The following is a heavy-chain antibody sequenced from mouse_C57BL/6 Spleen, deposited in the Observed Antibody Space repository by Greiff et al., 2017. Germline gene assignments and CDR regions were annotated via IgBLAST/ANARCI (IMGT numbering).Heavy chain of an antibody. CDR3: AREEGRQLRPGMDY. D-gene: IGHD3-2*02. Sequence: QVQLQQPGAELVKPGASVKMSCKASGYTFTSYWITWVKQRPGQGLEWIGDIYPGSGSTNYNEKFKSKATLTVDTSSSTAYMQLSSLTSEDSAVYYCAREEGRQLRPGMDYWGQGTSVTVSS. V-gene: IGHV1-55*01. CDR2: IYPGSGST. J-gene: IGHJ4*01. CDR1: GYTFTSYW.